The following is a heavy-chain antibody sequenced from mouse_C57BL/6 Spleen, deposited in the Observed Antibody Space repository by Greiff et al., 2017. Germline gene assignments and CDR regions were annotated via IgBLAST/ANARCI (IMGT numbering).Heavy chain of an antibody. CDR3: GRQEGGSFAY. V-gene: IGHV5-6*02. CDR1: GFTFSSYG. CDR2: ISSGGSYT. Sequence: DVMLVESGGDLVKPGGSLKLSCAASGFTFSSYGMSWVRQTPDKRLEWVATISSGGSYTYYPDSVKGRFTISRDNAKNTLYLQMSSLKSEDTAMYYCGRQEGGSFAYWGQGTLVTVSA. D-gene: IGHD3-2*02. J-gene: IGHJ3*01.